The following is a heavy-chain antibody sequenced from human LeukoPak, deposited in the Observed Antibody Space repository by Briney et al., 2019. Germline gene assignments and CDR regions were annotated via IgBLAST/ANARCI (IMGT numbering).Heavy chain of an antibody. CDR2: ISYDGSNK. J-gene: IGHJ6*02. CDR1: GSTFSSYA. V-gene: IGHV3-30-3*01. D-gene: IGHD6-13*01. CDR3: ARDLRGLIAAAGGYNYYYYYGMDV. Sequence: GGSLRLSCAASGSTFSSYAMHWVRQAPGKGLEWVAVISYDGSNKYYADSVKGRFTISRDNSKNTLYLQMNSLRAEDTAVYYCARDLRGLIAAAGGYNYYYYYGMDVWGQGTTVTVSS.